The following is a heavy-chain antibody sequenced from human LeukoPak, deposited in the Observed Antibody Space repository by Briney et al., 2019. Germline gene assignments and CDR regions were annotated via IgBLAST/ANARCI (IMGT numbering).Heavy chain of an antibody. V-gene: IGHV4-4*02. D-gene: IGHD2-15*01. CDR3: ARDKLNWFDP. Sequence: SETLSLTCAVSGGSTSSSNWWSWVRQPPGKGLEWIGRIYTSGSTNYNPSLKSRVTMSVDTSKNQFSLKLSSVTAADTAVYYCARDKLNWFDPWGQGTLVTVSS. CDR2: IYTSGST. CDR1: GGSTSSSNW. J-gene: IGHJ5*02.